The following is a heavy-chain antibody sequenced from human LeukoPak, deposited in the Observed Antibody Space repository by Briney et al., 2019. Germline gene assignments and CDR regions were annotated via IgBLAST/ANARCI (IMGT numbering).Heavy chain of an antibody. CDR3: AKDYGSGSFRKSPADY. D-gene: IGHD3-10*01. Sequence: PGGSLRLSCAASGFTFSSYGMHWVRQAPGKGLEWVAVISYDGSNKYYADSVKGRFTISRDNSKNTLYLQMNSLRAEDTAVYYCAKDYGSGSFRKSPADYWGQGTLVTVSS. CDR1: GFTFSSYG. CDR2: ISYDGSNK. J-gene: IGHJ4*02. V-gene: IGHV3-30*18.